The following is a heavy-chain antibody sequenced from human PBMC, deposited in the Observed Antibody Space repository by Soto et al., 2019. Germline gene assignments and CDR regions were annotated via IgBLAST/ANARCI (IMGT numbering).Heavy chain of an antibody. CDR3: ARESRSWVTHGGMDV. V-gene: IGHV3-21*01. CDR1: GFTFSSYS. CDR2: ISSSSSYI. Sequence: GGSLRLSCAASGFTFSSYSMNWVRQAPGKGLEWVSSISSSSSYIYYADSVKGRFTIPRDNAKNSLYLQMNSLRAEDTAVYYCARESRSWVTHGGMDVWGQGTTVTVSS. D-gene: IGHD5-18*01. J-gene: IGHJ6*02.